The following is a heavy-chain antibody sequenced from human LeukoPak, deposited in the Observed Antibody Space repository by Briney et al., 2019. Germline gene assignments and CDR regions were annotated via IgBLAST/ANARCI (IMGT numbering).Heavy chain of an antibody. CDR1: GYTFTGYY. CDR3: ARGQQLHFTLNWFDP. D-gene: IGHD6-13*01. V-gene: IGHV1-8*02. CDR2: MNPNSGNT. Sequence: ASVKVSCKASGYTFTGYYMHWVRQAPGQGLEWMGWMNPNSGNTGYAQKFQGRVTMTRNTSISTAYMELSSLRSEDTAVYYCARGQQLHFTLNWFDPWGQGTLVTVSS. J-gene: IGHJ5*02.